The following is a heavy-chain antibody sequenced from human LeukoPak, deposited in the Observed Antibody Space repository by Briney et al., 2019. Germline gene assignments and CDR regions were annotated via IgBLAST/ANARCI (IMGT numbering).Heavy chain of an antibody. Sequence: PSETLSLTCTVSGDSISRYYWGWIRQPPGKGLEWIGYVYYSGSTQYNPSLNTRVTISVATSKKQFSLRLTSVTPADTAVYYCARSGYAFGADAFDIWGQGAMVAVPS. D-gene: IGHD3-16*01. V-gene: IGHV4-59*08. CDR2: VYYSGST. CDR1: GDSISRYY. J-gene: IGHJ3*02. CDR3: ARSGYAFGADAFDI.